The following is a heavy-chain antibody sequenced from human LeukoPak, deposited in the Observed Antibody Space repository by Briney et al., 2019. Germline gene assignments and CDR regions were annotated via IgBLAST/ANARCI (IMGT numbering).Heavy chain of an antibody. V-gene: IGHV3-23*01. Sequence: GRSLRLSCAVSGLTFSSYAMSWVRQAPRKGLEWVSAISGSGGSTYYADSVKGRFTISRHNSKNTLYLQMNSLRAEDTAVYYCAPPGRLVSLWGQGTLVTVSS. CDR2: ISGSGGST. CDR1: GLTFSSYA. D-gene: IGHD6-6*01. J-gene: IGHJ4*02. CDR3: APPGRLVSL.